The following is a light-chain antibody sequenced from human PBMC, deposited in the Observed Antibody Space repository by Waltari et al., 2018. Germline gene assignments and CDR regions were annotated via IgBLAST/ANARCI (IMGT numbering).Light chain of an antibody. CDR2: DNN. J-gene: IGLJ2*01. Sequence: QSVLTQPPSVSAAPGQKVTISCSGTGSNIGNNYVSWYQQFPGTAPKLLIFDNNKRPSGIPGRFSGSKSGTSATLVITGLQTGDEADYYCGTWDTSLSKVFGGVTKLTVL. CDR3: GTWDTSLSKV. CDR1: GSNIGNNY. V-gene: IGLV1-51*01.